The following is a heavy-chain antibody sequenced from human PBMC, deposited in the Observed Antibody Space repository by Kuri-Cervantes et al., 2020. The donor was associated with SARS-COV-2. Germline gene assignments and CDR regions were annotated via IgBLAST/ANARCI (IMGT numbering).Heavy chain of an antibody. D-gene: IGHD3-3*01. CDR1: GFTFSSYS. J-gene: IGHJ4*02. CDR2: IRYEGSNK. Sequence: GESLKISCAASGFTFSSYSMNWVRQAPGKGLEWVAFIRYEGSNKYYADSVKGRFTISRDNSKNTLYLQMNSLRAEDTAVYYCAREYDFWRTFDYWGQGTLVTVSS. CDR3: AREYDFWRTFDY. V-gene: IGHV3-30*02.